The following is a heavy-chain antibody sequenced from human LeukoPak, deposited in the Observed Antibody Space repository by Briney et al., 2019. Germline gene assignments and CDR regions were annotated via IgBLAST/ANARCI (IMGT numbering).Heavy chain of an antibody. V-gene: IGHV3-20*04. D-gene: IGHD3-10*02. CDR2: INWNGSGA. J-gene: IGHJ6*04. CDR3: AELGITMIGGV. Sequence: GGSLRLSCAASGFTFDDYGMSWVRHVPGKGLEWVSGINWNGSGAGYADSVKGRFTISRENAKNSLYLQMNSLRAEDTAVYYCAELGITMIGGVWGKGTTVTISS. CDR1: GFTFDDYG.